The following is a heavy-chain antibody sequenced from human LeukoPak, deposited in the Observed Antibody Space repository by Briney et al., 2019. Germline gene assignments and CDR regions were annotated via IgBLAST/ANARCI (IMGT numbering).Heavy chain of an antibody. D-gene: IGHD5-24*01. CDR3: ARDFSGDGYNYYFDY. V-gene: IGHV3-33*01. CDR2: IWYDGSNK. J-gene: IGHJ4*02. Sequence: GGSLRLSCAASGFTFTNHGMHWVRQAPGKGLEWEAVIWYDGSNKYYADSVKGRFTISRDNSKNTLYLQMNSLRAEDTAVYYCARDFSGDGYNYYFDYWGQGTLVTVSS. CDR1: GFTFTNHG.